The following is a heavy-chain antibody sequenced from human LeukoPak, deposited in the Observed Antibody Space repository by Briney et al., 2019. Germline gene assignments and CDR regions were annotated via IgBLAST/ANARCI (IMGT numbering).Heavy chain of an antibody. CDR3: ARLGLVAMPFDY. CDR2: SYYSGST. CDR1: GGSMNNYY. Sequence: SETLSLTCTVSGGSMNNYYWNWIRQPPGKGLEWIGYSYYSGSTNYNPSLKSRVNISVDTSKNQFSLNLTSVTAADTAVYYCARLGLVAMPFDYWGQGTLVTVSS. J-gene: IGHJ4*02. D-gene: IGHD5-12*01. V-gene: IGHV4-59*08.